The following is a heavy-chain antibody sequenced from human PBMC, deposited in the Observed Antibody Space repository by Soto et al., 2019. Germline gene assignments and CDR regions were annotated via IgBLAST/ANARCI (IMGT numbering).Heavy chain of an antibody. D-gene: IGHD3-22*01. V-gene: IGHV1-69*13. CDR1: GGTFSSYA. CDR3: ARMYYYDSSGYIYYYYGMDA. Sequence: VASVKVSCKASGGTFSSYAISWVRQAPGQGLEWMGGIIPIFGTANYAQKFQGRVTITADESTSTAYMELSSLRSEDTAVYYCARMYYYDSSGYIYYYYGMDAWGQGTTVTVSS. CDR2: IIPIFGTA. J-gene: IGHJ6*02.